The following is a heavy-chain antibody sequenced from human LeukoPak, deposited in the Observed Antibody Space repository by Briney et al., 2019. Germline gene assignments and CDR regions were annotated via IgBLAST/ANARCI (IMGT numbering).Heavy chain of an antibody. V-gene: IGHV1-2*02. D-gene: IGHD6-13*01. CDR1: GYTFTGYY. CDR2: INPNSGGT. CDR3: ARASPDIAAADVDY. J-gene: IGHJ4*02. Sequence: ASVKVSCKASGYTFTGYYMHWVRQAPGQGLEWMGWINPNSGGTNYAQKFQGRVTMTRDTSISTAYMELSRLRSDDTAVYYCARASPDIAAADVDYWGQGTLVTVSS.